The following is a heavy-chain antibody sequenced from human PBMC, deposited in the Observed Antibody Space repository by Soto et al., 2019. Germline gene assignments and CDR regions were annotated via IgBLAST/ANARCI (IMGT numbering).Heavy chain of an antibody. D-gene: IGHD6-13*01. Sequence: LRLSCAASGFTFSSYAMHWVRQAPGKGLEWVAVISYDGSNKYYADSVKGRFTISRDNSKNTLYLQMNSLRAEDTAVYYCARAPTYAQQQLSNYWGQGTLVTVSS. CDR3: ARAPTYAQQQLSNY. CDR2: ISYDGSNK. CDR1: GFTFSSYA. V-gene: IGHV3-30-3*01. J-gene: IGHJ4*02.